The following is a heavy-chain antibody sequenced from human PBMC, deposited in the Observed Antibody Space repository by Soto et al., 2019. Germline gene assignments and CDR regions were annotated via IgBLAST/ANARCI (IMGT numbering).Heavy chain of an antibody. CDR2: INHSGST. V-gene: IGHV4-34*01. CDR1: GGSFSGYY. CDR3: ARGKGSSGYYYSTIRLNNWFDP. D-gene: IGHD3-22*01. J-gene: IGHJ5*02. Sequence: SETLSLTCAVYGGSFSGYYWSGIRQPPGKGLEWIGEINHSGSTNYNPSLKSRVTISVDTSKNQFSLKLSSVTAADTAVYYCARGKGSSGYYYSTIRLNNWFDPWGQGTLVTVSS.